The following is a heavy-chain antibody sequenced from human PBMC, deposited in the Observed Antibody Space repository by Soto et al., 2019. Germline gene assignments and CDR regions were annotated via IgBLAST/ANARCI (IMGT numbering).Heavy chain of an antibody. D-gene: IGHD2-21*02. J-gene: IGHJ6*02. Sequence: ASVKVSCKVSGYTLTELSMHWVRQAPGKGPEWMGGFDPEDGETMYAQKFQGRVTMTEDTSTDTAYMELSSLRSEDTAVYYCATGAYCGGDCYPPRYYGMDVWGQGTTVTVSS. CDR3: ATGAYCGGDCYPPRYYGMDV. V-gene: IGHV1-24*01. CDR2: FDPEDGET. CDR1: GYTLTELS.